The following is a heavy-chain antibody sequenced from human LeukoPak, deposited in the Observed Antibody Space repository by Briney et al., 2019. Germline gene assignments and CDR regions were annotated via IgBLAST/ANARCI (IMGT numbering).Heavy chain of an antibody. Sequence: GGSLRLSCAASGFTVSGNYMHWVRQAPGKGLEWVANIYSGGTAYYADSVKGRFTISRDSSKNTLYLQMNSLRAEDTAVYYCAKAFVVYYDSSGPFDSWGQGTLVTVSS. J-gene: IGHJ4*02. CDR1: GFTVSGNY. D-gene: IGHD3-22*01. CDR3: AKAFVVYYDSSGPFDS. V-gene: IGHV3-53*01. CDR2: IYSGGTA.